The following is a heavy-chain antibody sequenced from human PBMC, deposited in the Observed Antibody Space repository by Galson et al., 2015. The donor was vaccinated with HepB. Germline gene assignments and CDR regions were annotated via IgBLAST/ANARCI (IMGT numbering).Heavy chain of an antibody. CDR1: GFTFSSYS. CDR2: ISSSSSTI. CDR3: ARGQAYYDFWSDATGVNWFDP. V-gene: IGHV3-48*01. D-gene: IGHD3-3*01. J-gene: IGHJ5*02. Sequence: SLRLSCAASGFTFSSYSMNWVRQAPGKGLEWVSYISSSSSTIYYADSVKGRFTISRDNAKNSLYLQMNSLRAEDTAVYYCARGQAYYDFWSDATGVNWFDPWGQGTLVTVSS.